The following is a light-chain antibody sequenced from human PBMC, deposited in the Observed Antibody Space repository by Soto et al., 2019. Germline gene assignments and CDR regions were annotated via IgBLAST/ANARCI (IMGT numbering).Light chain of an antibody. CDR1: QSVLYSSNNKNY. Sequence: DIVMTQSPDSLAVSLGERATINCKSRQSVLYSSNNKNYLVWYQQKPGQPPKLLIYWASTRESGVPDRFSGSGSGTDFTLTISSLQAEDVAVYYCQQYYSTPLTFGGGTKVDIK. J-gene: IGKJ4*01. CDR3: QQYYSTPLT. CDR2: WAS. V-gene: IGKV4-1*01.